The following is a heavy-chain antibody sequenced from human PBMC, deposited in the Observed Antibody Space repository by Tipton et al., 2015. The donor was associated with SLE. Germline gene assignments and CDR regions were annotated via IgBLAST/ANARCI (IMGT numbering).Heavy chain of an antibody. D-gene: IGHD4/OR15-4a*01. V-gene: IGHV4-59*12. CDR1: GVSISSYY. Sequence: TLSLTCTISGVSISSYYWHWIRQPPGKGLEWIGHIYYGGTSYYNPSLKSRVTISLDTTKNQFSLKLTSVTAADSAVYYCARDRVLVDFWGQGTLITVSS. J-gene: IGHJ4*02. CDR3: ARDRVLVDF. CDR2: IYYGGTS.